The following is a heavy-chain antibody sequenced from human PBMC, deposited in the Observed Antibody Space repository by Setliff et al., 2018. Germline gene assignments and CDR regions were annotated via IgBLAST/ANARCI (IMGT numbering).Heavy chain of an antibody. Sequence: LRLSCAASGFSLRIFWMSWVRQTPGRGLEWVATIKQDGSEKFYADSVKGRFTISRDNAKNSLFLQMNSLRAEDTAIYFCARDRGGGLYDYWGLGTLVTVSS. J-gene: IGHJ4*02. CDR2: IKQDGSEK. V-gene: IGHV3-7*01. CDR1: GFSLRIFW. CDR3: ARDRGGGLYDY. D-gene: IGHD3-16*01.